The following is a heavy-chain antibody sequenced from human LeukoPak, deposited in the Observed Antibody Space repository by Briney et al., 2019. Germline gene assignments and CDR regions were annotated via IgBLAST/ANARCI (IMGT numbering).Heavy chain of an antibody. CDR3: AKDRRGNIAATGTALDY. CDR1: GFTFSSYS. V-gene: IGHV3-48*04. D-gene: IGHD6-13*01. Sequence: GGSLRLSCAASGFTFSSYSMNWVRQAPGKGLEWVSYISSSSSTIYYADSVKGRFTISRDNAKNSLYLQMNSLRAEDTALYYCAKDRRGNIAATGTALDYWGQGTLVTVSS. J-gene: IGHJ4*02. CDR2: ISSSSSTI.